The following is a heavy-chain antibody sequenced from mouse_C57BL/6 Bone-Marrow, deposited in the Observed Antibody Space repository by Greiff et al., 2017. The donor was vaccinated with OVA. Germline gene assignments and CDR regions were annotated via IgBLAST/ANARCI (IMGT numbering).Heavy chain of an antibody. CDR1: GYTFTSYW. V-gene: IGHV1-74*01. CDR2: INPSDSYT. J-gene: IGHJ2*01. CDR3: AIEGDGNVYFDY. Sequence: QVQLLQPGAELVKPGASVKVSCKASGYTFTSYWMHWVNQKPGQGLEWIGRINPSDSYTNYNQKFKGKATLTVDKSSSTAYMQLSSLTSEDSAVYYCAIEGDGNVYFDYWGQGTTLTVSS. D-gene: IGHD2-1*01.